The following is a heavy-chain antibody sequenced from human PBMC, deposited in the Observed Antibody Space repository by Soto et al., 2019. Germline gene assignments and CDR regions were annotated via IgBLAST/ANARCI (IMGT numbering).Heavy chain of an antibody. V-gene: IGHV4-31*03. D-gene: IGHD3-9*01. CDR2: IYYSGST. CDR3: AREDYDILTGYYYGMDV. Sequence: PSETLSLTCTVSGGSISSGGYYWGWIRQHPGKGLEWIGYIYYSGSTYYNPSLKSRVTISVDTSKNQFSLKLSSVTAADTAVYYCAREDYDILTGYYYGMDVWGQGTTVTVSS. CDR1: GGSISSGGYY. J-gene: IGHJ6*02.